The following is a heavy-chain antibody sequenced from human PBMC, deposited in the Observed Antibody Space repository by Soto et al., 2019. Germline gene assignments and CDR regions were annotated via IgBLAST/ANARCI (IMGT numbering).Heavy chain of an antibody. Sequence: QPVGSLRLSCAASGFTFSSYGMHWVRQAPGKGLEWVAVISYDGSNKYYADSVKGRFTISRDNSKNTLYLQMNGLRAEDTAVYYCAKDLTEQPALDYWGQGTLVTVSS. CDR1: GFTFSSYG. J-gene: IGHJ4*02. D-gene: IGHD6-13*01. CDR2: ISYDGSNK. CDR3: AKDLTEQPALDY. V-gene: IGHV3-30*18.